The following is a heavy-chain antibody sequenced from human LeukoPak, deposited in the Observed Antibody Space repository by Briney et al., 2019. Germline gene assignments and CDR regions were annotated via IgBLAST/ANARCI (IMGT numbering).Heavy chain of an antibody. CDR2: IYYSGST. J-gene: IGHJ4*02. D-gene: IGHD3-22*01. CDR1: GASISSSNYY. Sequence: SETLSLTCAVSGASISSSNYYWGWVRQSPGKGLEWIGSIYYSGSTYYNPSLKSRVTISVDTSKNQFSLKLSSVTAADTAVYYCARGFSYDSSGYYFLWGARPYGFDYWGQGTLVTVSS. V-gene: IGHV4-39*07. CDR3: ARGFSYDSSGYYFLWGARPYGFDY.